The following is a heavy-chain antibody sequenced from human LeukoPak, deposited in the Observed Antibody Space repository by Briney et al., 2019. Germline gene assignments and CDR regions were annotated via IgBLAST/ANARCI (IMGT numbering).Heavy chain of an antibody. CDR2: ISSSSSTI. Sequence: GGSLRLSCAATGFTFSSYNVNWVRQAPGKGLEWVSFISSSSSTINYADSAKGRFTISRDNAKNSLYLQMNSLRAEDTAVYYCAREEVVQDSGSYYRYYYYMDVWGKGTTVTVSS. V-gene: IGHV3-48*01. D-gene: IGHD1-26*01. CDR1: GFTFSSYN. J-gene: IGHJ6*03. CDR3: AREEVVQDSGSYYRYYYYMDV.